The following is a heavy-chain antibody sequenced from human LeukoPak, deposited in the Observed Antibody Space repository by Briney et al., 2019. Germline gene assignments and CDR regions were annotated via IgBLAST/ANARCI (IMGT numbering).Heavy chain of an antibody. Sequence: PGGSLRLSCAAAGFIFSSYSMSWVRQAPGKGLEWVSVIYSGGSTYYADSVKGRFTISRDNSKNTLYLQMNSLRAEDTAVYYCARDRGGHYGMDVWGQGTTVTVSS. V-gene: IGHV3-53*01. CDR2: IYSGGST. CDR1: GFIFSSYS. D-gene: IGHD3-16*01. CDR3: ARDRGGHYGMDV. J-gene: IGHJ6*02.